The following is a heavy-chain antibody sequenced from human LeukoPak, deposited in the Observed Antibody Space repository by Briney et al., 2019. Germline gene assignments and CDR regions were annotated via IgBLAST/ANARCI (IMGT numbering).Heavy chain of an antibody. Sequence: ASVKVSCKTSGGTFSSYVISWVRQAPGQGLEWMGGIIPILGTTNFAQSFQGRVTFTVDESTNTAYMELSSLRSEDTAIYYCATPRARVLRTGYFRPPDYSYNMDIWGKGTTVTVSS. CDR3: ATPRARVLRTGYFRPPDYSYNMDI. D-gene: IGHD2-15*01. J-gene: IGHJ6*04. CDR1: GGTFSSYV. CDR2: IIPILGTT. V-gene: IGHV1-69*01.